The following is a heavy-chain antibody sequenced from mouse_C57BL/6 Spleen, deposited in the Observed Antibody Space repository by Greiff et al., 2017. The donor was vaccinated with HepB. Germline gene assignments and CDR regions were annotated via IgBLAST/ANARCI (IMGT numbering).Heavy chain of an antibody. J-gene: IGHJ2*01. CDR2: ISSGSSTI. CDR1: GFTFSDYG. CDR3: ASYDGYYDY. D-gene: IGHD2-3*01. Sequence: DVKLVESGGGLVKPGGSLKLSCAASGFTFSDYGMHWVRQAPEKGLEWVAYISSGSSTIYYADTVKGRFTISRDNAKNTLFLQMTSLRSEDTAMYYCASYDGYYDYWGQGTTLTVSS. V-gene: IGHV5-17*01.